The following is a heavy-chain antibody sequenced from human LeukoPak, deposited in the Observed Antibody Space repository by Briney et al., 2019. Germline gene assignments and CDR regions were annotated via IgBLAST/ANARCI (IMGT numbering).Heavy chain of an antibody. CDR2: ISGSGGST. V-gene: IGHV3-23*01. J-gene: IGHJ4*02. CDR1: GFTFSSYG. CDR3: AKALSYSGYDYYFDF. Sequence: GGSLRLSCAASGFTFSSYGMSWVRQAPGKGLEWVSAISGSGGSTYYADSVKVRFTISRDNSKNTLYLQMNSLRAEDTAVYYCAKALSYSGYDYYFDFGGQGTLVTVSS. D-gene: IGHD5-12*01.